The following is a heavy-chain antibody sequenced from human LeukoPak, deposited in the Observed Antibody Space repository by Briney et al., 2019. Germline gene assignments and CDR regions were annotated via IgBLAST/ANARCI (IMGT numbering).Heavy chain of an antibody. CDR2: IHTSGTM. CDR3: ARGILRDYYDSSGFYHRGGVGY. CDR1: GGSISSYY. J-gene: IGHJ4*02. V-gene: IGHV4-4*07. Sequence: SETLSLTCTVSGGSISSYYWSWIRQPAGRGLEWIGHIHTSGTMNYNASLKSRVRISVETSKNQFSLRLSSVTAADTAVYFCARGILRDYYDSSGFYHRGGVGYWGQGTLVTVSS. D-gene: IGHD3-22*01.